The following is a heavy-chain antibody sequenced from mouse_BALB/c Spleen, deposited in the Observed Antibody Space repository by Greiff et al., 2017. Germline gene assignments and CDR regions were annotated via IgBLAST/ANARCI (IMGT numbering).Heavy chain of an antibody. CDR3: ARDQGYGNQRRAWFAY. Sequence: EVMLVESGGGLVKPGGSLKLSCAASGFTFSSYAMSWVRQSPEKRLEWVAEISSGGSYTYYPDTVTGRFTISRDNAKNTLYLEMSSLRSEDTAMYYGARDQGYGNQRRAWFAYWGQGTLVTVSA. V-gene: IGHV5-9-4*01. CDR2: ISSGGSYT. J-gene: IGHJ3*01. CDR1: GFTFSSYA. D-gene: IGHD2-10*02.